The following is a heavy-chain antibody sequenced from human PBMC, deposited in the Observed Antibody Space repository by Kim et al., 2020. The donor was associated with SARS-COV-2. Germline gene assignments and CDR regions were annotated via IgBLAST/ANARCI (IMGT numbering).Heavy chain of an antibody. V-gene: IGHV4-30-4*01. CDR3: ARGGMDV. J-gene: IGHJ6*03. Sequence: YSGSTYYNPSLKSRVTRSVDTSKNQFSLKLSSVTAADTAVYYCARGGMDVWGKGTTVTVSS. CDR2: YSGST.